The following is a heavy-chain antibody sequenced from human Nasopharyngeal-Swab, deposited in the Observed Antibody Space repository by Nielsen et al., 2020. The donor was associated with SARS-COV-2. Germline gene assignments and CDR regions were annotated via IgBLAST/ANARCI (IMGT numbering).Heavy chain of an antibody. V-gene: IGHV3-23*01. J-gene: IGHJ4*02. CDR3: AEDLQGYSGSYFN. Sequence: GESLKISCAASGFTFSSYAMSWVRQAPGKGLEWVSAISGSGGSTYYADSVKGRFTISRDNSKNTLYLQMNSLRVEDTAVYYCAEDLQGYSGSYFNWGQGTLVTVSS. CDR1: GFTFSSYA. D-gene: IGHD1-26*01. CDR2: ISGSGGST.